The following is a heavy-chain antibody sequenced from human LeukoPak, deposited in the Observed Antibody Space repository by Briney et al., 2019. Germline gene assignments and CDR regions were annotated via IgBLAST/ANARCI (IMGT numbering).Heavy chain of an antibody. D-gene: IGHD3-10*01. Sequence: PGGSLRLSCAASGFTFSSYEMNWVRQAPGKGLEWVSSISSSSSYIYYADPVKGRFTISRDNAKNSLYLQMNSLRAEDTAVYYCARGGTYGSGSTVHDYWGQGTLVTVSS. CDR3: ARGGTYGSGSTVHDY. CDR1: GFTFSSYE. V-gene: IGHV3-21*01. CDR2: ISSSSSYI. J-gene: IGHJ4*02.